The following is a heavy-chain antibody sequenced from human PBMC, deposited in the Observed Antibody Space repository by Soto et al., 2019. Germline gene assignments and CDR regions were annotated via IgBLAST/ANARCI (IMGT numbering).Heavy chain of an antibody. Sequence: PGGSLRLSCASSGFTFTKAWMTWVRQTPGKGLVWVGRIKSRADGGTTDYAASVKDRFIISRDDSNDTLYLHMNRLKTDVTAVYYCTEASQWLTPYSWG. CDR1: GFTFTKAW. D-gene: IGHD6-19*01. V-gene: IGHV3-15*01. J-gene: IGHJ5*01. CDR3: TEASQWLTPYS. CDR2: IKSRADGGTT.